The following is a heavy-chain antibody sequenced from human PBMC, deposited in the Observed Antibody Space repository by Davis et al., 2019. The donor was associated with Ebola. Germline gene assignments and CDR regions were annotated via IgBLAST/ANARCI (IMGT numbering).Heavy chain of an antibody. CDR3: AKDTSNIGFDV. CDR2: LGTSADT. J-gene: IGHJ3*01. Sequence: GESLKIPCAASGFIFRKYVMSWVRQAPGKGLEWVSTLGTSADTYYSDSVKGRFTISRDNSRNTLYLQMNGLRVEDTAIYYCAKDTSNIGFDVWGQGTMVTVSS. D-gene: IGHD1-26*01. V-gene: IGHV3-23*01. CDR1: GFIFRKYV.